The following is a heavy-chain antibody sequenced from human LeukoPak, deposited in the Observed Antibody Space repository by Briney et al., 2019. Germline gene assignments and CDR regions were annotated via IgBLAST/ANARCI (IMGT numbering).Heavy chain of an antibody. V-gene: IGHV4-39*07. J-gene: IGHJ3*02. CDR3: ARDHSSGWFNKGDAFDI. Sequence: SETLSLTCTVSGGSISSSSYYWGWIRQPPGKGLEWIGSIYYSGSTYYNPSLKSRVTISVDTSKNQFSLKLSSVTAADTAVYYCARDHSSGWFNKGDAFDIWGQGTMVTVSS. D-gene: IGHD6-19*01. CDR2: IYYSGST. CDR1: GGSISSSSYY.